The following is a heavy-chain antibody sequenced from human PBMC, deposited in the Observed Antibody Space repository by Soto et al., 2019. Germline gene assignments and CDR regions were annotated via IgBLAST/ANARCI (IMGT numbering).Heavy chain of an antibody. V-gene: IGHV1-69*01. CDR3: ARGKTPTHPAERWLQFGAFDI. J-gene: IGHJ3*02. CDR1: GGTFSSYA. Sequence: QVQLVQSGAEVKKPGSSVKVSCKASGGTFSSYAISWVRQAPGQGLEWMGGIIPIFGTANYAQKFQGRVTITADESTSTAYIELTSLRSEDTAVYYCARGKTPTHPAERWLQFGAFDIWGQGTMVTVSS. D-gene: IGHD5-12*01. CDR2: IIPIFGTA.